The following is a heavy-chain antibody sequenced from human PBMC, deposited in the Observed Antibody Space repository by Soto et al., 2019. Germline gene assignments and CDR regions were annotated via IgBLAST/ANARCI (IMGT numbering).Heavy chain of an antibody. CDR1: GFTFSSYG. J-gene: IGHJ4*02. Sequence: QVQLVESGGGVVQPGSSLRLSCAASGFTFSSYGMHWVRQAPGKGLEWVAVIWYDGSNKYYADSVKGRFTISRDNSQNTLYRQMNGLRAEDTAVYYCARDAPHCGYEGYWGQGTLVTVSS. CDR3: ARDAPHCGYEGY. CDR2: IWYDGSNK. D-gene: IGHD5-12*01. V-gene: IGHV3-33*01.